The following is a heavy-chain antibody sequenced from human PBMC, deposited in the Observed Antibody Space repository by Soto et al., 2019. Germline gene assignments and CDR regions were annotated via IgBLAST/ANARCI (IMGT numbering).Heavy chain of an antibody. D-gene: IGHD3-3*02. Sequence: SETLSLTCTVSGGSVSGVDYFWSWIRQAPGKGLEWIGEINHSGSTNYNASLKSRVTISVDTSKNQFSLILYSVTAADTAVYDCARDRQDYHFWCGYQDGGPYTVDVWGQGTTVTVSS. J-gene: IGHJ6*02. V-gene: IGHV4-34*01. CDR1: GGSVSGVDYF. CDR2: INHSGST. CDR3: ARDRQDYHFWCGYQDGGPYTVDV.